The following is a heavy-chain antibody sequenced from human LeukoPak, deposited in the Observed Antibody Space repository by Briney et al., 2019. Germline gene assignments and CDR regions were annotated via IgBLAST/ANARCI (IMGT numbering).Heavy chain of an antibody. CDR2: ISGSGDST. CDR3: AKEGDSSSWYDLYDY. J-gene: IGHJ4*02. V-gene: IGHV3-23*01. CDR1: GGSISSSSYY. D-gene: IGHD6-13*01. Sequence: PSETLSLTCTVSGGSISSSSYYWGWIRQPPGKGLEWVSAISGSGDSTYYADSVKGRFTISRDNSKNTLYLQMNSLRAEDTAVYYCAKEGDSSSWYDLYDYWGQGTLVTVSS.